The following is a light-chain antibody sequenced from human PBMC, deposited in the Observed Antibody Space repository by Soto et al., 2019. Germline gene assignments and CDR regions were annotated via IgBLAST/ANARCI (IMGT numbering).Light chain of an antibody. Sequence: EIVVTQSPATLSLSPGERATLSCGASQSVSSGYLAWYQQKPGLAIRLLIYDAPSRAPGIPDRFSGSGYGTDFTLTISRLEPEDFSVYYCQQYGNSPYTFGQGTKLEIK. CDR2: DAP. CDR3: QQYGNSPYT. V-gene: IGKV3D-20*01. CDR1: QSVSSGY. J-gene: IGKJ2*01.